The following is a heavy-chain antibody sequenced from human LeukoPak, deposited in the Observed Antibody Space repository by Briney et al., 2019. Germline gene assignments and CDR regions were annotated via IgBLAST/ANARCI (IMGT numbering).Heavy chain of an antibody. V-gene: IGHV3-23*01. CDR2: ISSTGGST. J-gene: IGHJ6*02. Sequence: GGSLRLSCAASGFSVSGKFMSWVRQAPGKGLEWVSTISSTGGSTYDADSVKGRFTISRDNSKNTLYLQMNSLRVEDTAVYFCARGGYSSSRVYYGMDVWGQGTTVTVSS. CDR1: GFSVSGKF. D-gene: IGHD6-13*01. CDR3: ARGGYSSSRVYYGMDV.